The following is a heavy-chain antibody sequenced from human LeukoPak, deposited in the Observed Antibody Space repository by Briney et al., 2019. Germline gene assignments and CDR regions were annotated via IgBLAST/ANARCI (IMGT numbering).Heavy chain of an antibody. D-gene: IGHD3-16*02. CDR1: GGTFSSYA. Sequence: SVKVSCKASGGTFSSYAISWVRQAPGQGLEWMGGIIPIFGTANYAQKFQGRVTITADESTSTAYMELSSLRSEDTAVYYCARDRPYDYVWGSYRYPFDYWGQGTLVTVSS. CDR3: ARDRPYDYVWGSYRYPFDY. V-gene: IGHV1-69*13. J-gene: IGHJ4*02. CDR2: IIPIFGTA.